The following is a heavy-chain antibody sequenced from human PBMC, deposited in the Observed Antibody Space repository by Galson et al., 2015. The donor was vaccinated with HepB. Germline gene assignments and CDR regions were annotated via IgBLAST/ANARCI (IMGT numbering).Heavy chain of an antibody. J-gene: IGHJ4*02. CDR3: VKRAYYGLGGGTGDYFDS. V-gene: IGHV3-64D*06. CDR2: ISSNGVNT. Sequence: SLRLSCAASGFTFSGYALHWVRQAPGKGLEYVSAISSNGVNTYYADSVKGRFTISRDNSKNTLYLQMTSLRPEDTALYYCVKRAYYGLGGGTGDYFDSWGQGTLVTVSS. CDR1: GFTFSGYA. D-gene: IGHD3-10*01.